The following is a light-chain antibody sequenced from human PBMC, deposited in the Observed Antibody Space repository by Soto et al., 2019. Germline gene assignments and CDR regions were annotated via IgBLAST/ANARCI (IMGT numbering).Light chain of an antibody. V-gene: IGLV2-14*01. CDR1: SSDVGGYNY. CDR2: AVT. J-gene: IGLJ2*01. CDR3: CSYGRSVV. Sequence: QSALTQPASVSGSPGQSITISCTGTSSDVGGYNYVSWYQQHPGKAPKLMIYAVTDRPSGVSSRFSGSKSGNTASLTISGLHAEDEADYYCCSYGRSVVFGGGTKLTVL.